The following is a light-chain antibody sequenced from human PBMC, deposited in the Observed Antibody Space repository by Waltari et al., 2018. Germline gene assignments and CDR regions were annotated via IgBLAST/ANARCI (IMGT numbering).Light chain of an antibody. V-gene: IGKV2-28*01. Sequence: DIVMTQSPLSLSVTPGEPASISCRSSQSLLHTNGYNYLDWYLQKPGQSPQPLIYLGSNRASGVPDRFSGSGSGTDFTLEISRVVAEDVGVYYCMQALQTPYTFGQGTKLDIK. CDR3: MQALQTPYT. CDR2: LGS. CDR1: QSLLHTNGYNY. J-gene: IGKJ2*01.